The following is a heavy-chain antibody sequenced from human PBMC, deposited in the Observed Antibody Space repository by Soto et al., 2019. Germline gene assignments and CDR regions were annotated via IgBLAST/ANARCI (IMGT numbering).Heavy chain of an antibody. Sequence: QVQLVQSGAEVKKPGFSVKVSCQASGGTFISYAISWVRQAPGQGLEWRGGSNPIFGTAKYAQKFQGRVTITADESTSTDYMELSSLRAEDTAVDYCASRGYSDSSGPLDYWGQGTLVTVSS. CDR1: GGTFISYA. V-gene: IGHV1-69*01. CDR3: ASRGYSDSSGPLDY. CDR2: SNPIFGTA. D-gene: IGHD3-22*01. J-gene: IGHJ4*02.